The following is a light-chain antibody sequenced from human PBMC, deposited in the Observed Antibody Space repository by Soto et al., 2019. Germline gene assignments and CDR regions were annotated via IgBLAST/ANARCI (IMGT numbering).Light chain of an antibody. CDR2: TAS. Sequence: IQINPFPTFLFASIGDRVPITWRARQRIGKALGWYQQTPGTPPKHLIFTASNLQNGVPSRFSGSGSETEFTLTIISLQPEDFVTYYCLQHHSFQWTFGQGTKVDIK. J-gene: IGKJ1*01. CDR3: LQHHSFQWT. V-gene: IGKV1-17*01. CDR1: QRIGKA.